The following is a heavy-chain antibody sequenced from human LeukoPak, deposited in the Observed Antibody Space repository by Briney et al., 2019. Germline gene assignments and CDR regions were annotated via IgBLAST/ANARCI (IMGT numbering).Heavy chain of an antibody. D-gene: IGHD3-10*02. Sequence: GASVKVSCKVSGYTLNELSMHWVRQAPGKGLEWMGGFDPEDGETIYAQKFQGRVTMTEDTSTDTAYMELSSLRSEDTAVYYCATELATMSGFDPWGQGTLVTVSS. CDR1: GYTLNELS. V-gene: IGHV1-24*01. CDR2: FDPEDGET. CDR3: ATELATMSGFDP. J-gene: IGHJ5*02.